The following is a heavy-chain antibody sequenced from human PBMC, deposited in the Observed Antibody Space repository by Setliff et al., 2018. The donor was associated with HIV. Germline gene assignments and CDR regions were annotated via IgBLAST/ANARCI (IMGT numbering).Heavy chain of an antibody. Sequence: SETLSLTCAVYRGSFSHYYWTWIRQSPGKGLEWIAEINQERTTLYNPSLKSRVTMSLDTSRNEVSLRLSSVTAADTATYFCARLDCSSSSGFVDYWGQGTLVTVSS. CDR3: ARLDCSSSSGFVDY. D-gene: IGHD2-2*01. CDR1: RGSFSHYY. V-gene: IGHV4-34*01. CDR2: INQERTT. J-gene: IGHJ4*02.